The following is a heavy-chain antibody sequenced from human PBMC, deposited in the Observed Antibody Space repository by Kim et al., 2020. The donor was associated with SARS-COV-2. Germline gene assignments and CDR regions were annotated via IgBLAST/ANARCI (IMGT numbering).Heavy chain of an antibody. J-gene: IGHJ6*02. Sequence: GRFTISRDNSKNTLYLQMSSLRAEDTAVYYCVKGISTGTTYYYYYYGMDVWGQGTTVTVSS. CDR3: VKGISTGTTYYYYYYGMDV. D-gene: IGHD1-1*01. V-gene: IGHV3-64D*06.